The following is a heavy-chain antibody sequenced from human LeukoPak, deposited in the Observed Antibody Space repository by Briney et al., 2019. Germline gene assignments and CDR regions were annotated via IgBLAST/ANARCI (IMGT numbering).Heavy chain of an antibody. CDR3: ARSRDYYYGSGSYYIPFDY. D-gene: IGHD3-10*01. V-gene: IGHV3-53*01. CDR2: IYSGGST. J-gene: IGHJ4*02. Sequence: PGGSLRLSCAASGFTVSSNYMSWVRQAPGKGLEWVSVIYSGGSTYYADSAKGRFTISRDNSKNTLYLQMNSLRAEDTAVYYCARSRDYYYGSGSYYIPFDYWGQGTLVTVSS. CDR1: GFTVSSNY.